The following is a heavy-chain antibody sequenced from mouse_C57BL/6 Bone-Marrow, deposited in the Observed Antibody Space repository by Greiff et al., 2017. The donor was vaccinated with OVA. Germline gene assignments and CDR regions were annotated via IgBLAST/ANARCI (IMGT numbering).Heavy chain of an antibody. Sequence: QVQLQQPGAELVRPGSSVKLSCKASGYTFTSYWSACSNQMPIQGLVCIGNIDPSDSETHYNQKFKDKATLTVDKSSSTAYMQLSSLTSEDSAVYYCARGLYGSLYYAMDYWGQGTSVTVSS. J-gene: IGHJ4*01. D-gene: IGHD2-10*02. CDR1: GYTFTSYW. V-gene: IGHV1-52*01. CDR3: ARGLYGSLYYAMDY. CDR2: IDPSDSET.